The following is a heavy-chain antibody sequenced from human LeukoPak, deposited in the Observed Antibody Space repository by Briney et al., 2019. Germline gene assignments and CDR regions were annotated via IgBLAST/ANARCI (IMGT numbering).Heavy chain of an antibody. CDR1: GFTLSAYT. Sequence: GGSLRLSCIASGFTLSAYTMNWVRQAPGKGLEWVSTLTRGGDNDIHYADSVKGRFTISRDNSKNSLYLQMNSLRADDTAVYYCARDLPLGYGGNLRVWYFDLWGRGTLVTVSS. J-gene: IGHJ2*01. CDR2: LTRGGDNDI. D-gene: IGHD4-23*01. CDR3: ARDLPLGYGGNLRVWYFDL. V-gene: IGHV3-21*06.